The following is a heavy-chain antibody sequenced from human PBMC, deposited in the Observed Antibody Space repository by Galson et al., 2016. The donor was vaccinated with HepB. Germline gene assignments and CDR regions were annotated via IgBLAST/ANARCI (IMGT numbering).Heavy chain of an antibody. V-gene: IGHV4-59*08. CDR2: IYYSGST. Sequence: ETLSLTCTVSGGSMTGHYWGWIRQPPGKGLEWNGYIYYSGSTNYSPSLQSRITMSVDTSKNQLSLEVRSVTAADTALYFCARSPNYFTLYGLDVWGQGTAVTVSS. J-gene: IGHJ6*02. D-gene: IGHD2/OR15-2a*01. CDR1: GGSMTGHY. CDR3: ARSPNYFTLYGLDV.